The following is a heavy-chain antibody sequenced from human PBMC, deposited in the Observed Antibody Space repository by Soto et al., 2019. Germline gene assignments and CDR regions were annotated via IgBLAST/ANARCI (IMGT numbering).Heavy chain of an antibody. D-gene: IGHD3-10*01. V-gene: IGHV4-4*07. CDR2: IYTSGST. CDR1: GGSISSYY. J-gene: IGHJ4*02. Sequence: SETLSLTCTVSGGSISSYYWSWIRQPAGKGLEWIGRIYTSGSTNYNPSLKSRVTMSVDTSKNQFSLKLSSVTAADTAVYYCARDSETTYYYGSGTPMPDYWGQGTLVTVS. CDR3: ARDSETTYYYGSGTPMPDY.